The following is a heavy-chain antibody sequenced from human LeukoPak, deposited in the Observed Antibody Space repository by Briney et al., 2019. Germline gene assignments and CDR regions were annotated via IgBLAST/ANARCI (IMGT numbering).Heavy chain of an antibody. CDR1: GFRFGDYA. J-gene: IGHJ4*02. CDR2: ISWNSANI. CDR3: ARVNDYDSGSLYRPIDY. Sequence: GGSLRLSCAASGFRFGDYAMHWVRQPPGKGLEWVSSISWNSANIAYADSVKGRFTISRDNVKNSLYLQMNSLRAEDTAVYSCARVNDYDSGSLYRPIDYWGQGTLVTVSS. D-gene: IGHD3-10*01. V-gene: IGHV3-9*01.